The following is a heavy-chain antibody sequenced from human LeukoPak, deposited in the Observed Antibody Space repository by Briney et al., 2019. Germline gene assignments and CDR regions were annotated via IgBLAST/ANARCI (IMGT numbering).Heavy chain of an antibody. CDR1: GFALSSYA. D-gene: IGHD2-2*01. J-gene: IGHJ4*02. CDR2: ISGSGGST. V-gene: IGHV3-23*01. CDR3: AKARFVVVPAAMDY. Sequence: GGSLRLSCAVSGFALSSYAMSWVRQAPGKGLEWVSAISGSGGSTYYADSVKGRFTISRDSSKNTLSLQLNSLRAEDTAVYYCAKARFVVVPAAMDYWGQGTLVTVSS.